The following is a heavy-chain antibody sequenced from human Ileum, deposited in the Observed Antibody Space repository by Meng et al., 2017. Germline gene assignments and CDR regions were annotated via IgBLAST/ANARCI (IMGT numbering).Heavy chain of an antibody. CDR2: IIPIFGTI. V-gene: IGHV1-69*06. Sequence: SVKVSCKASGGTVSSYGISWVRQAPGQGLEWMGRIIPIFGTINYAQKFQGRVTITADKSTSTAYMELSSLRSEDTAMYYCARDLNRYYDGSGDYYFDYWGQGTLVT. CDR3: ARDLNRYYDGSGDYYFDY. D-gene: IGHD3-22*01. CDR1: GGTVSSYG. J-gene: IGHJ4*02.